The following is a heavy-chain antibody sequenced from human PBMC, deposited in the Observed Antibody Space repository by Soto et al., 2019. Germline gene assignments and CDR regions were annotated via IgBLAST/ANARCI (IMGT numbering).Heavy chain of an antibody. CDR3: AKKGYYASGRINLFDS. CDR1: GDSITASYSN. V-gene: IGHV4-39*01. Sequence: PSETLSLTCTVSGDSITASYSNWAWIRQPPGKGLEWIGTFYYSGTTSQNPPLRSRITISGDTSRNQFSLNLRSVTAADTAMYYCAKKGYYASGRINLFDSWGQGTLVTVSS. J-gene: IGHJ4*02. D-gene: IGHD3-10*01. CDR2: FYYSGTT.